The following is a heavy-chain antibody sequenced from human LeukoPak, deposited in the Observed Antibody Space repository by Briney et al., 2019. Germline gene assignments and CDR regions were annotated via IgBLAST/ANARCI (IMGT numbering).Heavy chain of an antibody. D-gene: IGHD3-10*01. J-gene: IGHJ6*03. Sequence: GGSLRLSCAASGFTFSTYWMSWVRQAPGKGLEWVAFIRYDGSNKYYADSVKGRFTISRDNSKNTLYLQMNSLRAEDTAVYYCAKSPGYYYYYMDVWGKGTTVTISS. CDR3: AKSPGYYYYYMDV. V-gene: IGHV3-30*02. CDR2: IRYDGSNK. CDR1: GFTFSTYW.